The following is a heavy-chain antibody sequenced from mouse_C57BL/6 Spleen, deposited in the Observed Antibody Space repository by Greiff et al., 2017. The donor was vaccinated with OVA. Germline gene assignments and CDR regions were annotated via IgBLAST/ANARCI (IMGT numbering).Heavy chain of an antibody. V-gene: IGHV1-50*01. CDR3: ASRGPFAY. CDR2: IDPSDSYT. Sequence: VKLQQPGAELVKPGASVKLSCKASGYTFTSYWMQWVKQRPGQGLEWIGEIDPSDSYTNYNQKFKGKATLTVDTSSSTAYMQLSSLTSEDSAVYYCASRGPFAYWGQGTLVTVSA. J-gene: IGHJ3*01. CDR1: GYTFTSYW.